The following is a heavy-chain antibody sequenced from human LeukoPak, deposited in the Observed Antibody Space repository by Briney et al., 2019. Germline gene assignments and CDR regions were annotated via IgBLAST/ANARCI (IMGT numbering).Heavy chain of an antibody. CDR3: ARGRSPTYYDILTGYYTRFYYYYYYMDV. V-gene: IGHV1-8*01. J-gene: IGHJ6*03. Sequence: ASVKVSCKASGYTFTSYDINWVRQATGQGLEWMGWMNPNSGNTGYAQKFQGRVTMTRNTSISTAYMELSSLRSEDTAVYYCARGRSPTYYDILTGYYTRFYYYYYYMDVWGKGTTVTISS. D-gene: IGHD3-9*01. CDR1: GYTFTSYD. CDR2: MNPNSGNT.